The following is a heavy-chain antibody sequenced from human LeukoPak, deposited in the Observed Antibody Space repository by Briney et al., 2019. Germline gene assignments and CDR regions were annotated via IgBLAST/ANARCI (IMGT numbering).Heavy chain of an antibody. CDR1: GFTFGSYA. CDR2: ISARGTAT. Sequence: GGSLRLSCAASGFTFGSYAMGWVRQAPGKGLEWVSAISARGTATYYIDSVKGRFTVSRDNSKNTLYLQMNSLRVEDTAVYYCASARGVPTGYLDYWGQGTLVTVSS. J-gene: IGHJ4*02. D-gene: IGHD3-10*01. V-gene: IGHV3-23*01. CDR3: ASARGVPTGYLDY.